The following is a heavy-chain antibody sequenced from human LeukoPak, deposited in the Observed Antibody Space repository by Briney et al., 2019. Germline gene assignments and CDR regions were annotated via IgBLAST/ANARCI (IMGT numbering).Heavy chain of an antibody. V-gene: IGHV1-69*04. D-gene: IGHD3-16*01. Sequence: ASVKVSCKASGGTFSSYAISWVRQAPGQGLEWMGRIIPILGIANYAQKFQGRVTITADKSTSTAYMELSSLKASDTAMYYCARGGGKYPVPYYFDYWGQGTLVTVSS. J-gene: IGHJ4*02. CDR2: IIPILGIA. CDR3: ARGGGKYPVPYYFDY. CDR1: GGTFSSYA.